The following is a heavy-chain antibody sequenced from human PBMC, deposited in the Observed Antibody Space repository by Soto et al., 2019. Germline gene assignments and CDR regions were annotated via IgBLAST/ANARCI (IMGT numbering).Heavy chain of an antibody. D-gene: IGHD2-2*01. CDR1: GYTFTSYY. V-gene: IGHV1-46*01. CDR2: INPSGGST. J-gene: IGHJ4*02. Sequence: ASVKVSCKASGYTFTSYYMHWVRQAPGQGLEWMGIINPSGGSTSYAQKFQGRVTMTRDTSTSTVYMELSSPRSEDTAVYYCARALPDCSSTSCYSYYFDYWGQGTLVTVSS. CDR3: ARALPDCSSTSCYSYYFDY.